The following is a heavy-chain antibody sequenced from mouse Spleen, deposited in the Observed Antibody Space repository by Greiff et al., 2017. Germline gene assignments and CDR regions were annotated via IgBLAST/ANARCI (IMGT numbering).Heavy chain of an antibody. CDR3: ARYYGDPYWYFDV. J-gene: IGHJ1*01. CDR1: GYTFTSYW. Sequence: VKLKQPGAELVKPGASVKLSCKASGYTFTSYWMHWVKQRPGRGLEWIGRIDPNSGGTKYNEKFKSKATLTVDKPSSTAYMQLSSLTSEDSAVYYCARYYGDPYWYFDVWGAGTTVTVSS. V-gene: IGHV1-72*01. CDR2: IDPNSGGT. D-gene: IGHD2-13*01.